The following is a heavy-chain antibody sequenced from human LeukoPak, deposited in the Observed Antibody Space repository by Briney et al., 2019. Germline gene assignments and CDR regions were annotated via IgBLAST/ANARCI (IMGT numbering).Heavy chain of an antibody. CDR1: GFTFSSYA. CDR3: AKEGPMVRAVIITPPDY. D-gene: IGHD3-10*01. V-gene: IGHV3-23*01. Sequence: GGSLRLSCAASGFTFSSYAMSWVRQAPGKGLEWVSPISGSGGSTYYADSVKGRFTISRDNSRNTLYLQMNSLRAEDTAVYYCAKEGPMVRAVIITPPDYWGQGTLVTVSS. CDR2: ISGSGGST. J-gene: IGHJ4*02.